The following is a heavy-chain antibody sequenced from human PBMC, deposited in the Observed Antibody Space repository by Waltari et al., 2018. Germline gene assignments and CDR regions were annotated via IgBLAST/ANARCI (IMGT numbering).Heavy chain of an antibody. D-gene: IGHD1-1*01. CDR3: AKDVSALGTTPDSYFGS. CDR2: ISWDGGRK. Sequence: EVQLVASGGLVVQPGGSLRLSCAASGFTFDDYAMHWVRQAPGKGLEWVSLISWDGGRKHYADSVEGRFTVSRDNHENSLFLQMDSLRAEDSAFYFCAKDVSALGTTPDSYFGSWGPSPPVTVSS. J-gene: IGHJ4*01. V-gene: IGHV3-43D*03. CDR1: GFTFDDYA.